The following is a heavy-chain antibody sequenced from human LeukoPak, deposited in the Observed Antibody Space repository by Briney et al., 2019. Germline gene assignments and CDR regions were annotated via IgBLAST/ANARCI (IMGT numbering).Heavy chain of an antibody. Sequence: SETLSLTCAVYGGSFSGYHWSGLRQPPGKGREWIGEINHSGSTNYNPSLKSRVTISVDTSKNQFSLKLSSVTAADTAVYYCARGGRLRFLEWPIRGWYGMDVWGQGTTVTVSS. CDR2: INHSGST. J-gene: IGHJ6*02. CDR3: ARGGRLRFLEWPIRGWYGMDV. CDR1: GGSFSGYH. V-gene: IGHV4-34*01. D-gene: IGHD3-3*01.